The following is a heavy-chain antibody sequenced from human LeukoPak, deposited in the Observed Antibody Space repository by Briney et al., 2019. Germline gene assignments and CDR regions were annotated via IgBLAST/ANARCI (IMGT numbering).Heavy chain of an antibody. Sequence: SETLSLTCTVSGGSISSSSYYWGWIRQPPGKGLEWIGNIYYSGNTYYNPSLKSRVTISVDTSKNQFSLNLSSVTAADTAVYYCARLEASRKHSSHCSSTTCYTTRFDYWGQGTLVTVSS. CDR1: GGSISSSSYY. V-gene: IGHV4-39*01. J-gene: IGHJ4*02. CDR2: IYYSGNT. CDR3: ARLEASRKHSSHCSSTTCYTTRFDY. D-gene: IGHD2-2*02.